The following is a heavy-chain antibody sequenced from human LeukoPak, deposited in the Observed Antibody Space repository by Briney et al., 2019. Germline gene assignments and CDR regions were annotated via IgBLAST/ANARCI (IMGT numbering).Heavy chain of an antibody. J-gene: IGHJ5*02. CDR1: GFTVSSNY. V-gene: IGHV3-66*02. Sequence: GGSLRLSCAASGFTVSSNYMSWVRQAPGKGLEWVSVIYSGGSTYYADSVKGRFTISRDNSKNTLYLQMNSLRAEDTAVYYCARVGPGSSSWYEGGWFDPWGQGTLVTVSS. CDR3: ARVGPGSSSWYEGGWFDP. CDR2: IYSGGST. D-gene: IGHD6-13*01.